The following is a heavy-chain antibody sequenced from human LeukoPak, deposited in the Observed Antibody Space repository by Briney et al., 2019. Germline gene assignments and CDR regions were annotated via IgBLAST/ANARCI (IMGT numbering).Heavy chain of an antibody. CDR3: ARVEGAYGDYDFDY. J-gene: IGHJ4*02. V-gene: IGHV1-18*01. CDR1: GYTFTSYS. Sequence: ASVKVSCKASGYTFTSYSISWVRQAPGQGLEWMGWISAYNGNTNYAQKLQGRVTMTTDTSTSTAYMELRSLRSDDTAVYYCARVEGAYGDYDFDYWGQGTLVTVSS. D-gene: IGHD4-17*01. CDR2: ISAYNGNT.